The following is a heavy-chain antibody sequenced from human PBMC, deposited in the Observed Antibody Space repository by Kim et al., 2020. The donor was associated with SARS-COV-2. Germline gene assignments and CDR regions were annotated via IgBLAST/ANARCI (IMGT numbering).Heavy chain of an antibody. V-gene: IGHV3-30*18. CDR2: ISYDGSNK. J-gene: IGHJ6*01. CDR3: AKVNVDFWRESLDYYYG. Sequence: GGSLRLSCAASGFTFSSYGMHWVRQAPGKGLEWVAVISYDGSNKYYADSVKGRFTISRDNSKNTLYLQMNSLRAEDTAVYYCAKVNVDFWRESLDYYYG. CDR1: GFTFSSYG. D-gene: IGHD3-3*01.